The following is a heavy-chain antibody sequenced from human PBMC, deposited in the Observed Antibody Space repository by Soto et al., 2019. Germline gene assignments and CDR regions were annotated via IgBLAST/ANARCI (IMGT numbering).Heavy chain of an antibody. J-gene: IGHJ4*02. CDR1: GGTFSSYT. V-gene: IGHV1-69*02. D-gene: IGHD5-12*01. CDR2: IIPILGIA. Sequence: QVQLVQSGAEVKKPGSSVKVSCKASGGTFSSYTISWVRQAPGQGLEWMGRIIPILGIANYAQKFQGRVTSTADKSTSTGDMGLSSVRSEDTAVYYCARGRRRGYSGYDSSDYWGRGTLVTVSS. CDR3: ARGRRRGYSGYDSSDY.